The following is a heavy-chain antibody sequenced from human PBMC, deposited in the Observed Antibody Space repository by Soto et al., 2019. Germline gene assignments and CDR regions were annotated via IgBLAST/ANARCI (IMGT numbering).Heavy chain of an antibody. V-gene: IGHV3-23*01. CDR2: LSGGGGRT. Sequence: EVQVLESGGGLVQPGGSLRLSCAASGFTFSSYAMDWVRQAPGKGLEWVSGLSGGGGRTYYADSVQGRFTISRDNAKNTLYLDMNSLRAEETAIYYSAEDVRMAFDFWTADPPSYDFWGQGTMVTVSS. CDR1: GFTFSSYA. D-gene: IGHD3-3*01. J-gene: IGHJ4*02. CDR3: AEDVRMAFDFWTADPPSYDF.